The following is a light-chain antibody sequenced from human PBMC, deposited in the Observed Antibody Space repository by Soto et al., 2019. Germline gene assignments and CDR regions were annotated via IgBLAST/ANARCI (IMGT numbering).Light chain of an antibody. Sequence: QSALTQPPSASGSPGQSVTISCTGTSSDVGRYIYVSWYQQHPGKAPKIIMYEVSKRPSGVPDRFSGSKSGNTASLTVSGLQAEDEADYYCSSYGGSNNYVFGTGTKLTVL. J-gene: IGLJ1*01. CDR1: SSDVGRYIY. CDR3: SSYGGSNNYV. V-gene: IGLV2-8*01. CDR2: EVS.